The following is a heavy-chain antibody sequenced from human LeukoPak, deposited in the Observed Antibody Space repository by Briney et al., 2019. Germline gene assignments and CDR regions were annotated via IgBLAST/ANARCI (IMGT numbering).Heavy chain of an antibody. CDR1: GFTFSSFG. Sequence: PGGSLRLSCAASGFTFSSFGMHWVRQAPGKGLEWVAVIWYDGSNKYYADSVKGRSTISRDNSKNTLYLQMNSLRAEDTAVYYCARGSLWFGELRLDYWGQGTLVTVSS. J-gene: IGHJ4*02. D-gene: IGHD3-10*01. CDR3: ARGSLWFGELRLDY. CDR2: IWYDGSNK. V-gene: IGHV3-33*03.